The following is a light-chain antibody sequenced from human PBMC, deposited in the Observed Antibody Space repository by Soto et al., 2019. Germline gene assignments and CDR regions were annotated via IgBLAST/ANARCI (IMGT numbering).Light chain of an antibody. J-gene: IGKJ1*01. V-gene: IGKV3-15*01. CDR3: LQYHNLWA. CDR2: RAS. Sequence: ILMTQSPATLSVSPGERATLSCRASQNIYSNIAWYQQRPGQAPRLLIYRASTRAPGVPARFSGSGSGTEFTLTISSLQSEDFTVYSCLQYHNLWAFGQGTQVEI. CDR1: QNIYSN.